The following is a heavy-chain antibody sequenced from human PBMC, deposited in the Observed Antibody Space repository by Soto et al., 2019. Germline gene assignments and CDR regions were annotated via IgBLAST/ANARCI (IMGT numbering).Heavy chain of an antibody. CDR1: GYSLTSYW. D-gene: IGHD6-13*01. J-gene: IGHJ4*02. CDR2: VYPGDSDT. Sequence: PGESLKISCKASGYSLTSYWIGWVRQMPGKSLERMGLVYPGDSDTRYSPSFRGQVTISVDKSSSTAYLQWSSLKASDTAMYYCTRRAGYIDYWGQGTLVTVSS. CDR3: TRRAGYIDY. V-gene: IGHV5-51*01.